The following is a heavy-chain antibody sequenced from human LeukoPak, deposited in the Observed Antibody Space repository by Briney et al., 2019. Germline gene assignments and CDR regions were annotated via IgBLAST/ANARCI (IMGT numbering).Heavy chain of an antibody. V-gene: IGHV3-7*01. D-gene: IGHD4-23*01. CDR1: GFTFSGSW. Sequence: GGSLRLSCAASGFTFSGSWMSWVRQAPGKGLEWVANVNVDGSARRYINSVKGRFTISRDNAENSLYLQMISLRAEDTAVYFCAKYGGDSGMAFDIWGQGTMVTVSS. CDR2: VNVDGSAR. CDR3: AKYGGDSGMAFDI. J-gene: IGHJ3*02.